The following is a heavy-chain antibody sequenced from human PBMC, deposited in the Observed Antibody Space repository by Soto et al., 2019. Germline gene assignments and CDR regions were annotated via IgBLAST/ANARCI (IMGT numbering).Heavy chain of an antibody. CDR3: ARGLQGDSYGYCSGGSCYSGNNWFDP. V-gene: IGHV1-69*01. D-gene: IGHD2-15*01. CDR1: GGTFSSYA. CDR2: IIPIFGTA. Sequence: QVQLVQSGAEVKKPGSSVKVSCKASGGTFSSYAISWVRQAPGQGLEWMGGIIPIFGTANYAQKFQGRVTITADESTSTTYMGLSSLRSEDTAVYYCARGLQGDSYGYCSGGSCYSGNNWFDPWGQGTLVTVSS. J-gene: IGHJ5*02.